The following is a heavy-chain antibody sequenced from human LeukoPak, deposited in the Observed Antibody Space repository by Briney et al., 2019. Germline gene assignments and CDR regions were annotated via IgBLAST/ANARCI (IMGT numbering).Heavy chain of an antibody. D-gene: IGHD6-13*01. V-gene: IGHV4-39*01. CDR3: ARHESSSWYESYFDY. CDR2: IYYSGST. Sequence: SETLSLTCTVSGGSINNYYWSWIRQPPGKGLEWIGSIYYSGSTYYNPSLKSRVTISVDTSKNQFSLKLSSVTAADTAVYYCARHESSSWYESYFDYWGQGTLVTVSS. J-gene: IGHJ4*02. CDR1: GGSINNYY.